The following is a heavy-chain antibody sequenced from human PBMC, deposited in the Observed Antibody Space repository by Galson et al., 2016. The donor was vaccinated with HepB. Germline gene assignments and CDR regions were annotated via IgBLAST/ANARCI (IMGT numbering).Heavy chain of an antibody. CDR2: ISDSGSYI. V-gene: IGHV3-21*01. CDR1: GFTFSDYS. CDR3: AGDLGYGGYHLAGVDFDY. Sequence: SLRLSCAASGFTFSDYSMNWVRQAPGKGLEWVSSISDSGSYIYYADSVKGRFTISRDNAKNSLYFQMNSLGAADTAVYYCAGDLGYGGYHLAGVDFDYWGQGPLVTVSS. J-gene: IGHJ4*02. D-gene: IGHD5-12*01.